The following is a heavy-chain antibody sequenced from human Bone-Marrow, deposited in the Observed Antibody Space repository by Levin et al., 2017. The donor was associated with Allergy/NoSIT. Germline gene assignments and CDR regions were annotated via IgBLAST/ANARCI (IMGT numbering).Heavy chain of an antibody. D-gene: IGHD3-22*01. V-gene: IGHV3-23*01. J-gene: IGHJ4*02. Sequence: SGGSLRLSCAASGFTFSSYAMSWVRQAPGKGLEWVSAISGSGGSTYHADSVKGRFTISRDNSKNTLYLQMNSLRAEDTAVYYCANTITYYYDSSGYYQGWGQGTLVTVSS. CDR3: ANTITYYYDSSGYYQG. CDR1: GFTFSSYA. CDR2: ISGSGGST.